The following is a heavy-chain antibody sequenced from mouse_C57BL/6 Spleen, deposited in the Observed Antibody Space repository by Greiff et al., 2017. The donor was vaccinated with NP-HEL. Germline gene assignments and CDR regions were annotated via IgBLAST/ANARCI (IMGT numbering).Heavy chain of an antibody. CDR2: INPNNGGT. Sequence: VQLQQSGPELVKPGASVKISCKASGYTFTDYYMNWVKQSHGKSLEWIRDINPNNGGTSYNQKFKGKATLTVDKSSSTAYMELRSLTSEDSAVYYCARKDWDVDYWGQGTTLTVSS. V-gene: IGHV1-26*01. D-gene: IGHD4-1*01. CDR1: GYTFTDYY. CDR3: ARKDWDVDY. J-gene: IGHJ2*01.